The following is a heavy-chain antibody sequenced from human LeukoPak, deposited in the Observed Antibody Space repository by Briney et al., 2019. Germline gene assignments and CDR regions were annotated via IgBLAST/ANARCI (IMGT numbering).Heavy chain of an antibody. CDR2: ISPYNGNT. V-gene: IGHV1-18*01. Sequence: GASVKVTCKASGYKFTNYGISWVRQATGQGLEWMGWISPYNGNTIYAQKLQGRVTMTTDTSTSTAYMELRSLRSDDTAVYYCARGSPPRVYYDRSGYYSYYFDYWGQGTLVTVSS. J-gene: IGHJ4*02. D-gene: IGHD3-22*01. CDR3: ARGSPPRVYYDRSGYYSYYFDY. CDR1: GYKFTNYG.